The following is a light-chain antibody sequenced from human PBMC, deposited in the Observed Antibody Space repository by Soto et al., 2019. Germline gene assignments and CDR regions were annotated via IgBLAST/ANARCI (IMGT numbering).Light chain of an antibody. CDR3: QQYYSTPQT. Sequence: DIVMTQSPDSLAVSLGERATINCKSSQSVLYNSNDKNYLAWYQQKPGQPPKLLIYWASTRESGVPDRFSGSGSGTDFTLTISSLQAEEVAVYYCQQYYSTPQTFGQGTKLEIK. J-gene: IGKJ2*01. CDR1: QSVLYNSNDKNY. V-gene: IGKV4-1*01. CDR2: WAS.